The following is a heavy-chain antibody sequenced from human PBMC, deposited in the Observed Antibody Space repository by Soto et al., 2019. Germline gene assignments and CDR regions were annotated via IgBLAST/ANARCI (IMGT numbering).Heavy chain of an antibody. J-gene: IGHJ6*02. CDR1: GSDFSTYS. Sequence: WSLRLSCRASGSDFSTYSMNWVRQAPGQGLEWIAYVSLDSDSIQYADSVKGRFTISRDDAENSLYLQMDSLRDEDTATYYCARLYYDYVWGQGTTVTVSS. CDR3: ARLYYDYV. D-gene: IGHD3-3*01. CDR2: VSLDSDSI. V-gene: IGHV3-48*02.